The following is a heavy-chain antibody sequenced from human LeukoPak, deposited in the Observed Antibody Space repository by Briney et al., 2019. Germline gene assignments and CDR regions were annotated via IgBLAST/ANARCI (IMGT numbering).Heavy chain of an antibody. J-gene: IGHJ5*02. CDR3: ARPSGTYPWFDP. D-gene: IGHD1-26*01. V-gene: IGHV3-74*01. CDR1: GFTFSNYW. Sequence: PGGSLRLSCAASGFTFSNYWMHWVRRAPGKGLVWVSRINTDGSTTSYAASVKGRYTISRDNGKNTLYLQMNSLRAEDTAVYYCARPSGTYPWFDPWGQGTLVTVSS. CDR2: INTDGSTT.